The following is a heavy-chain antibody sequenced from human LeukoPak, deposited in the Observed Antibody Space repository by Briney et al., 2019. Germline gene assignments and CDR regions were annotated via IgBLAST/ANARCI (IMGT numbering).Heavy chain of an antibody. CDR1: GFTFSNFW. CDR3: AREGETWGILI. D-gene: IGHD7-27*01. Sequence: PGGSLRLSCAASGFTFSNFWMHWVRQAPGKGLVWVSRIEGDGSRSTYADSVRGRFTISRDNAKSTLFLQMNSLRDEDTAVYYCAREGETWGILIWGQGTMVTVSS. J-gene: IGHJ3*02. V-gene: IGHV3-74*01. CDR2: IEGDGSRS.